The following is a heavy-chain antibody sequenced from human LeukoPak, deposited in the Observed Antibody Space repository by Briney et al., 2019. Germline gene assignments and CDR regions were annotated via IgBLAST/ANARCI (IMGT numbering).Heavy chain of an antibody. V-gene: IGHV3-7*03. CDR3: ARDQTWASSTSVRGSSDYMDV. CDR1: GFTFSSYW. J-gene: IGHJ6*03. Sequence: GGSLRLSCAASGFTFSSYWMSWVRQAPGKGLEWVANIKQDGSEKYYVDSVRGRFTISRDNAKNSLYLQMNSLRAEDTALYYCARDQTWASSTSVRGSSDYMDVWGKGTTVTVSS. CDR2: IKQDGSEK. D-gene: IGHD2-2*01.